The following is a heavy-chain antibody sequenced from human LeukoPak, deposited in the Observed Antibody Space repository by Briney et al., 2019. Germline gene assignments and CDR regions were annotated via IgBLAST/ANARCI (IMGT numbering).Heavy chain of an antibody. CDR3: ARDGYCSSTSCFSPRAFDI. V-gene: IGHV3-66*01. Sequence: GGSLRLSCAASGFTVSSNYMSWVRQAPGKGLEWVSVIYSGGSTYYADSVKGRFTISRDNSKNTLYLQMNSLRAEDTAVYYCARDGYCSSTSCFSPRAFDIWGQGTMVTVSS. CDR2: IYSGGST. D-gene: IGHD2-2*03. J-gene: IGHJ3*02. CDR1: GFTVSSNY.